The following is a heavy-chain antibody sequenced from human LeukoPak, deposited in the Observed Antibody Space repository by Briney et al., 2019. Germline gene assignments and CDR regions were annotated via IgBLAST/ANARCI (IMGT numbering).Heavy chain of an antibody. CDR3: ARSYYDFWSGLPPFDP. D-gene: IGHD3-3*01. V-gene: IGHV3-30*02. CDR1: GFTFSSYG. CDR2: IRYDGSNK. Sequence: PGGSLRLSCAASGFTFSSYGMHWVRQAPGKGLEWVAFIRYDGSNKYYADSVKGRFTISRDNSKNTLYLQMNSLRAEDTAVYYCARSYYDFWSGLPPFDPWGQGTLVTVSS. J-gene: IGHJ5*02.